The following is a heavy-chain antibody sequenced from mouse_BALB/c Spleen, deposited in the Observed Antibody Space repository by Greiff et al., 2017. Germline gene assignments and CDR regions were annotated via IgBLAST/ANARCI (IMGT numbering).Heavy chain of an antibody. CDR2: ISDGGRYT. V-gene: IGHV5-4*01. Sequence: EVKLVESGGGLVKPGGSLKLSCAASGFTFSSYAMSWVRQTPEKRLEWVATISDGGRYTYYPDSVKGRFTISRDNAKNNLYLQMSSLKSEDTAMYYCAKDLGMAYWGQGTLVTVSA. J-gene: IGHJ3*01. CDR1: GFTFSSYA. D-gene: IGHD4-1*01. CDR3: AKDLGMAY.